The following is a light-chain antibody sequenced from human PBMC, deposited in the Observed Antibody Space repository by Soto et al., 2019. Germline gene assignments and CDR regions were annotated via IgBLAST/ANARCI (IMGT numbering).Light chain of an antibody. CDR2: DAS. CDR1: QSISSW. J-gene: IGKJ1*01. Sequence: DIQMTQSPSTLSASVGDRVTITCRASQSISSWLAWYQQKPGEAPKLLIYDASSLESGVPSRFSGSGSGTEFTLTISCLQPDDFATYYCQQYNSYSPWTFGQGTKVDIK. CDR3: QQYNSYSPWT. V-gene: IGKV1-5*01.